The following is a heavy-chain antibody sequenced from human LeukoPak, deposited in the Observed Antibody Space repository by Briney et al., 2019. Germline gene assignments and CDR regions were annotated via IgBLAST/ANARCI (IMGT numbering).Heavy chain of an antibody. CDR3: ARGGNWNNGAAFGF. Sequence: ASVKVSCKASGYTFTHYGVGWVRQAPGQGLEWMGRISAYNGQTVYAQKFQDRVSMTTDTSTTTVYMDLRSLRFDDTAVYYCARGGNWNNGAAFGFWGQGTLLTVSS. CDR1: GYTFTHYG. CDR2: ISAYNGQT. D-gene: IGHD1/OR15-1a*01. V-gene: IGHV1-18*01. J-gene: IGHJ4*02.